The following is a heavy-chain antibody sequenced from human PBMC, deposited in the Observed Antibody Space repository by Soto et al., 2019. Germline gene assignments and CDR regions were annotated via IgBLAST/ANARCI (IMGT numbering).Heavy chain of an antibody. J-gene: IGHJ5*02. CDR3: VRGHEWFDP. V-gene: IGHV3-7*01. CDR2: VKYDGSAT. CDR1: GFTFGGYW. Sequence: GSLRLSCAASGFTFGGYWMSWVRQAPGKGLEWVANVKYDGSATDYMDSVKGRFTISRDNAKNSLFLQMNSLRAEDTAVYHCVRGHEWFDPWGQGILVTVSS.